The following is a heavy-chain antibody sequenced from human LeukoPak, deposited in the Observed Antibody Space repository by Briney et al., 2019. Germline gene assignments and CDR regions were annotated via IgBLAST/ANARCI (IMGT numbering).Heavy chain of an antibody. CDR3: ARPYDTRGYFPAY. Sequence: GGSLRLSCEASGFTFSSYAMSWVRQAPGKGLEWVSSINRGSDHIFYADSMKGRFTISRDNAQNSLYLQMNSLGAEDTAVYYCARPYDTRGYFPAYWGQGTLVTVSS. V-gene: IGHV3-21*01. CDR1: GFTFSSYA. D-gene: IGHD3-22*01. CDR2: INRGSDHI. J-gene: IGHJ4*02.